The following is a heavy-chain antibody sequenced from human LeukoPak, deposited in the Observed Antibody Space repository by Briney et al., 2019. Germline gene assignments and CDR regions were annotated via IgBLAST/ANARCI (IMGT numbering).Heavy chain of an antibody. CDR2: IYPADSDT. CDR1: GYSFTSYW. J-gene: IGHJ4*02. V-gene: IGHV5-51*01. Sequence: GESLKISCKGSGYSFTSYWIGWVRQMPGKGLEWMGIIYPADSDTRYSPSFQGQVTISVDKSIDTAFLQWSRLKASDTGIYYCARRGLFSTDWYFDYWGQGTLVTVSS. CDR3: ARRGLFSTDWYFDY. D-gene: IGHD2-2*01.